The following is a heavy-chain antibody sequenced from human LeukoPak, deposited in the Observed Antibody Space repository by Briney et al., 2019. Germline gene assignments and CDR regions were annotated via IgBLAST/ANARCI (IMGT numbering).Heavy chain of an antibody. CDR3: ARSTPDIVVVVAATDRRDWFDP. Sequence: SVKVSCKASGGTFSSYAISWVRQAPGQGLEWVGGIIPLFDTANYAQKFQGRVTITADESTSTAYMELSSLRSEDTAVYYCARSTPDIVVVVAATDRRDWFDPWGQGTLVTVSS. J-gene: IGHJ5*02. V-gene: IGHV1-69*01. CDR2: IIPLFDTA. CDR1: GGTFSSYA. D-gene: IGHD2-15*01.